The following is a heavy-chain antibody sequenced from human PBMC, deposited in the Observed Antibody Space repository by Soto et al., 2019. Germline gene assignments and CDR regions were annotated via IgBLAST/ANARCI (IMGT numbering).Heavy chain of an antibody. D-gene: IGHD1-1*01. CDR3: ARGRYGDY. Sequence: QVHLVQSGAEVKKPGASVKVSCKGSGYAFTTDGITWVRQAPGQGLEWMGWISAHNGNTNYAQKLQGRVTVTRDPSTSTAYMELRSLRSDDTAVYYCARGRYGDYWGQGALVTVSS. J-gene: IGHJ4*02. V-gene: IGHV1-18*01. CDR1: GYAFTTDG. CDR2: ISAHNGNT.